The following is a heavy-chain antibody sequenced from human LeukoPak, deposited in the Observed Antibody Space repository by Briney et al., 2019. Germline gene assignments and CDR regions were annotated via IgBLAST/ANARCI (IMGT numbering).Heavy chain of an antibody. Sequence: SETLSLTCTVSGGSISSSSYYWGWIRQPPGKGLEWIGGIYYSGSTYYNPSLKSRVTISVDTSKNQFSLKLSSVTAADTAVYYCAREANGGAALDYWGQGTLVTVSS. V-gene: IGHV4-39*02. J-gene: IGHJ4*02. CDR3: AREANGGAALDY. D-gene: IGHD1-26*01. CDR2: IYYSGST. CDR1: GGSISSSSYY.